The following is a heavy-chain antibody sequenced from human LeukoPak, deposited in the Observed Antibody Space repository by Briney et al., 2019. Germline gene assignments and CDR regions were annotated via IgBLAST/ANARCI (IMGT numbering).Heavy chain of an antibody. CDR1: GGSISSGDYY. Sequence: SQTLSLTCTVSGGSISSGDYYWSWIRQPPGKGLEWIGYIYYTGSTYYNPSLKSRVTLSVDPSKSQFSLKLGSVTAADAAVYYCATMVRGAPFDYWGQGTLVTVSS. D-gene: IGHD3-10*01. J-gene: IGHJ4*02. CDR3: ATMVRGAPFDY. CDR2: IYYTGST. V-gene: IGHV4-31*03.